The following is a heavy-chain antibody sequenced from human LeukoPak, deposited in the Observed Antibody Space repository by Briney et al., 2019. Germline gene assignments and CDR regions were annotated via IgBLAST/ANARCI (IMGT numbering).Heavy chain of an antibody. Sequence: PGGSLRLSCAASGFTFSSYAMSWVRQAPGKGPEWVSAISGSGGSTYYADSVKGRFTISRDNSKNTLYLQMNSLRAEDTAVYYCAKDRSSWYVGDYFDYWGQGTLVTVSS. V-gene: IGHV3-23*01. D-gene: IGHD6-13*01. CDR2: ISGSGGST. CDR1: GFTFSSYA. CDR3: AKDRSSWYVGDYFDY. J-gene: IGHJ4*02.